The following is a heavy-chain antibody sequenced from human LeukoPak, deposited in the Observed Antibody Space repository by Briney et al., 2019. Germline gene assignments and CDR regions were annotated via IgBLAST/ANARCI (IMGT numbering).Heavy chain of an antibody. J-gene: IGHJ3*02. CDR1: GGSFSAYY. Sequence: SETLSLTCAVHGGSFSAYYWSWIRQSPEKGLEWIGEIYHSGSTNYNPSLKSRVTISVDKSKNQFSLKLSSVTAADTAVYYCASTYDSSGYYRDAFDIWGQGTMVTVSS. CDR2: IYHSGST. D-gene: IGHD3-22*01. CDR3: ASTYDSSGYYRDAFDI. V-gene: IGHV4-34*01.